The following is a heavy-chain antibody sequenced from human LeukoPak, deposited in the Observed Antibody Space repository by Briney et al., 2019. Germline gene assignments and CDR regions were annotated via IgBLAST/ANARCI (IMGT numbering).Heavy chain of an antibody. J-gene: IGHJ6*02. CDR3: ARDAWRRAFNYGMDV. V-gene: IGHV3-9*01. CDR1: GFTFDDYA. Sequence: GRSLRLSCAASGFTFDDYAMHWVRQAPGKGLEWVAGISWSSGNIVYADSVKGRFTISRDNAENSLHLQMNSLRTEDTALYFCARDAWRRAFNYGMDVWGQGTTVAVSS. D-gene: IGHD5-12*01. CDR2: ISWSSGNI.